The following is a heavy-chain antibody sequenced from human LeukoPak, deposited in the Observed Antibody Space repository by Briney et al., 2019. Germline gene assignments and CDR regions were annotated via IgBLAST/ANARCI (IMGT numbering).Heavy chain of an antibody. V-gene: IGHV4-59*08. CDR1: GGSISSYY. CDR3: ARADRVPPFFDY. CDR2: IYYSGGT. J-gene: IGHJ4*02. D-gene: IGHD1-14*01. Sequence: PSETLSLTCTVSGGSISSYYWSWIRQPPGKGLEWIGYIYYSGGTNYNPSLKSRVTISVDTSKNQFSLKLSSVTAADTAVYYCARADRVPPFFDYWGQGTLVTVSS.